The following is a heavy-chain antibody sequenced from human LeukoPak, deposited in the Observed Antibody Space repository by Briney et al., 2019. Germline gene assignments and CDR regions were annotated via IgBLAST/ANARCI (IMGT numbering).Heavy chain of an antibody. V-gene: IGHV3-30-3*01. CDR3: ARVIVVVPAAMGGYFDY. CDR2: ISYDGSNK. J-gene: IGHJ4*02. D-gene: IGHD2-2*01. Sequence: GGSLRLSCAASGFTFSSYAMHWVRQAPGKGLEWVAVISYDGSNKYYADSVKGRFTISRDNSKNTLYLQTNSLRAEDTAVYYCARVIVVVPAAMGGYFDYWGQGTLVTVSS. CDR1: GFTFSSYA.